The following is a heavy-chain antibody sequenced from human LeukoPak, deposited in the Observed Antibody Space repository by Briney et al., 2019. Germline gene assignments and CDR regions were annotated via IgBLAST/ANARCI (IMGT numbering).Heavy chain of an antibody. CDR3: AKDRAIKQQLFDY. CDR2: ISSSGSTI. V-gene: IGHV3-11*04. CDR1: GFTFSDYD. J-gene: IGHJ4*02. Sequence: GGSLRLSCAASGFTFSDYDMNWIRQAPGKGLEWLSYISSSGSTIYYADSVKGRFTISRDNAKNSLYLQVNSLRAEDTAVYYCAKDRAIKQQLFDYWGQGTLVTVSS. D-gene: IGHD6-13*01.